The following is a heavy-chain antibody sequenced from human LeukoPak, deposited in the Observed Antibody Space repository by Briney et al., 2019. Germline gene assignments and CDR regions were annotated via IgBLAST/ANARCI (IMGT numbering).Heavy chain of an antibody. Sequence: GESLKISCKGSGYTFTTHWIGWVRQMPGKGLEWMGMIYPSDSDIKYSPSFQGQVTISVDESINTAYLQWSSLKASDSAMYYCVRRGNDYSFDWGQGTLVTVSS. V-gene: IGHV5-51*01. CDR1: GYTFTTHW. CDR3: VRRGNDYSFD. J-gene: IGHJ4*02. D-gene: IGHD4-11*01. CDR2: IYPSDSDI.